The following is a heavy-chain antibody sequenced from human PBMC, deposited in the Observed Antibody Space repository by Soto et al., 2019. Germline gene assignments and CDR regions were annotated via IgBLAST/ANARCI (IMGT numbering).Heavy chain of an antibody. CDR1: GGTFSSYT. Sequence: QVQLVQSGAEVKKPGSSVKVSCKASGGTFSSYTISWVLQAPGQGLEWMGRIIPILGIANYAQKFQGRVTITADKSTSTAYMELSSLRSEDTAVYYCAWGYCTNGVCYGDYWGQGTLVTVSS. D-gene: IGHD2-8*01. J-gene: IGHJ4*02. CDR3: AWGYCTNGVCYGDY. V-gene: IGHV1-69*02. CDR2: IIPILGIA.